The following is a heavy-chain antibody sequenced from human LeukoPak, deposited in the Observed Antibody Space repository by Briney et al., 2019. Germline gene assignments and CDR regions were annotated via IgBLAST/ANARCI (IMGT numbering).Heavy chain of an antibody. CDR2: INPNSGGT. D-gene: IGHD5-18*01. CDR3: ARGLRGYSYGNNWFDP. V-gene: IGHV1-2*04. Sequence: ASVKVSFKASGYTFTGYYMHWVRQAPGQGLEWMGWINPNSGGTNYAQKFQGWVTMTRDTSISTAYMELSRLRSDDTAVYYCARGLRGYSYGNNWFDPWGQGTLVTVSS. CDR1: GYTFTGYY. J-gene: IGHJ5*02.